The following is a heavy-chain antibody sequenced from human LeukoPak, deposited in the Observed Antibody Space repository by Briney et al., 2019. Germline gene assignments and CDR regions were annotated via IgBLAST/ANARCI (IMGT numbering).Heavy chain of an antibody. D-gene: IGHD6-13*01. Sequence: GGSLRLSCAASGLTFTNDWLGWVRQAPGKGLEWVSAISGSGGSTYYADSVKGRFTISRDNSKNTLYLQMNSLRAEDTAVYYCAKLARGGSSWYYFDYWGQGTLVTVSS. V-gene: IGHV3-23*01. J-gene: IGHJ4*02. CDR2: ISGSGGST. CDR1: GLTFTNDW. CDR3: AKLARGGSSWYYFDY.